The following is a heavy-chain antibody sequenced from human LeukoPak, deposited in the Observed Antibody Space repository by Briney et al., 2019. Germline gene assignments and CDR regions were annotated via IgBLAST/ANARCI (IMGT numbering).Heavy chain of an antibody. CDR3: ARDFVVVPAAIGWFDP. D-gene: IGHD2-2*01. V-gene: IGHV4-4*08. J-gene: IGHJ5*02. CDR1: AGSTRGYY. CDR2: IYTSGST. Sequence: PSETLSLTCIVSAGSTRGYYWSWIRQPPGKGLEWIGRIYTSGSTNYNPSLKSRVTISVDTSKNQFSLKLSSVTAADTAVYYCARDFVVVPAAIGWFDPWGQGTLVTVSS.